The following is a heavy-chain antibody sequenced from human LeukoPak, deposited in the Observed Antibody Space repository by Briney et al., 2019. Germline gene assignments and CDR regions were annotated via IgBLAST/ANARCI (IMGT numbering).Heavy chain of an antibody. J-gene: IGHJ4*02. D-gene: IGHD6-19*01. CDR1: GFAFSSYA. CDR2: ISGNGAST. Sequence: PGGSLRLSCAASGFAFSSYAKNWVRQAPGKGLEWVSAISGNGASTYYADSVKGRFTISRDNSKNKVYLQMNSLRAEDTAVYYCAKDSGDGSGWYGSRFDYWGQGTLVTVSS. V-gene: IGHV3-23*01. CDR3: AKDSGDGSGWYGSRFDY.